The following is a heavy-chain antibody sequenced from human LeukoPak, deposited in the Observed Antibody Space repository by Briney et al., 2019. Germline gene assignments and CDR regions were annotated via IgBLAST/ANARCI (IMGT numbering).Heavy chain of an antibody. CDR2: IDSDGSST. J-gene: IGHJ4*02. V-gene: IGHV3-74*01. D-gene: IGHD4-17*01. Sequence: GGSLRLSCAASGFTFSSYWMHWVRQAPGKGLVWVSRIDSDGSSTNYADSVKGRFTISRDDAKNTLYLQMNSLRAEDTAVYYCAGDSTDYGDYGYWGQGTLVTVSS. CDR3: AGDSTDYGDYGY. CDR1: GFTFSSYW.